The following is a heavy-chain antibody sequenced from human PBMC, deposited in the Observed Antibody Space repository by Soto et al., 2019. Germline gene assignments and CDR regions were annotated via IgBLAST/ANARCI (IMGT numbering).Heavy chain of an antibody. V-gene: IGHV1-18*01. CDR2: ISAYNGNT. D-gene: IGHD2-8*01. CDR3: AIGDTLGVCTKGGCSPHKNSLCMDG. J-gene: IGHJ6*03. CDR1: GYTFTSYG. Sequence: ASVQVSCKASGYTFTSYGISWVRQAPGQGLEWMGWISAYNGNTNYAQKLQGRVTMTTDTSTSTAYRELRSLRSDDTAVYYCAIGDTLGVCTKGGCSPHKNSLCMDGGGK.